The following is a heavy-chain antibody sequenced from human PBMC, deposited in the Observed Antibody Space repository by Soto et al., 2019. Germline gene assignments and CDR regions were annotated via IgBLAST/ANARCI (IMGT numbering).Heavy chain of an antibody. CDR1: GFTFSNYG. J-gene: IGHJ6*02. Sequence: QVKLVESGGGVVQPGRSLRLSCAASGFTFSNYGMHWVRQAPGKGLVRVAVISYDGNNKYYADSVKGRFTISRDNSKNTLYQQMNRLRAEDTAVYYCAKDSSGWNYYYYFYGMDVWGQGTTVTVSS. CDR3: AKDSSGWNYYYYFYGMDV. D-gene: IGHD6-19*01. V-gene: IGHV3-30*18. CDR2: ISYDGNNK.